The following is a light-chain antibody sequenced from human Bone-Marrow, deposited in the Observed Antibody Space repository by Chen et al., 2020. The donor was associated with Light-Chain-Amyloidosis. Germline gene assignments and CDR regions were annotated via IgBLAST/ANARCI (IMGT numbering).Light chain of an antibody. J-gene: IGLJ3*02. CDR3: VLYVGSGIWV. V-gene: IGLV8-61*01. CDR1: SCSVSTNYY. CDR2: STN. Sequence: QTVVTQEPSFSVSPGGTVTLPCGLSSCSVSTNYYPAWYQQTPGQAPRTLIYSTNTRSSGVPDRFSGSILGNKAALTITGAQADDESDYYCVLYVGSGIWVFGGGTKLTVL.